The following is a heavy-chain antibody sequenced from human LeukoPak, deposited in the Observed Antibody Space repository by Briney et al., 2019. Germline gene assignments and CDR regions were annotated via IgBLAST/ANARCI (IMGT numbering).Heavy chain of an antibody. CDR1: GFTVSSNY. D-gene: IGHD6-13*01. J-gene: IGHJ4*02. V-gene: IGHV3-53*01. CDR2: IYSGGST. CDR3: ARTKGGIAAADAYFDY. Sequence: GGSLRLSCAASGFTVSSNYMSWVRQAPGKGLEWVSVIYSGGSTYYADSVKGRFTISRDNSKNTLYLQMNSLRAEDTAVYYCARTKGGIAAADAYFDYWGQGTLVTVSS.